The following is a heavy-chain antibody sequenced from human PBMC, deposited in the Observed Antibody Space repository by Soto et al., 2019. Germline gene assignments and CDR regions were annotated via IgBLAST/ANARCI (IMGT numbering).Heavy chain of an antibody. CDR3: AKNTVTYDFDY. D-gene: IGHD4-17*01. J-gene: IGHJ4*02. CDR2: ISSSGSTI. Sequence: GGSLRLSCAASGFTFSSYEMNWVRQAPGKGLEWVSYISSSGSTIYYADSVKGRFTISRDNAKNSLYLQMNSLRAEDTAVYYCAKNTVTYDFDYWGQGTLVTVSS. V-gene: IGHV3-48*03. CDR1: GFTFSSYE.